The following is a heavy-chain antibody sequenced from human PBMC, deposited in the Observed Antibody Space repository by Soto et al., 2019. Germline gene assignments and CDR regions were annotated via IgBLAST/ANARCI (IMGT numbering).Heavy chain of an antibody. Sequence: QVQLVESGGGVVQPGRSLRLSCAASGFTFSTYGMHWVRQALGKGLEWLAVISYDEKTKYYADSVKARFTISRDNSKNTLFLQMNRLRSEDTAVYYCAKGSQMAAVLDNWGQGTLVTVSS. J-gene: IGHJ4*02. V-gene: IGHV3-30*18. D-gene: IGHD6-25*01. CDR3: AKGSQMAAVLDN. CDR1: GFTFSTYG. CDR2: ISYDEKTK.